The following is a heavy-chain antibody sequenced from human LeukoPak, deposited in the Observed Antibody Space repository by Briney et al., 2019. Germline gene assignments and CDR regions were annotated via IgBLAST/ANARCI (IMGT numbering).Heavy chain of an antibody. D-gene: IGHD4-17*01. V-gene: IGHV4-59*08. CDR3: ARQKANGDFHFDY. CDR1: GGSISSYY. J-gene: IGHJ4*02. Sequence: SETLSLTCTISGGSISSYYWSWIRHPPGKVLEWIGYIYYSGSTNYNPSLKSRVTISVDTSKNQFSLKLSSVTAADTAVYYCARQKANGDFHFDYWGQGTLVTVSS. CDR2: IYYSGST.